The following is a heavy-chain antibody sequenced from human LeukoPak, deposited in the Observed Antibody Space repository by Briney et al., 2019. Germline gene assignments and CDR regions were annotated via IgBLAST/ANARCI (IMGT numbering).Heavy chain of an antibody. CDR3: ARDYGSGRNPDSWYFDY. D-gene: IGHD3-10*01. V-gene: IGHV1-69*04. CDR2: IIPILGIA. CDR1: GGTFSSYA. Sequence: ASVKVSCKASGGTFSSYAISWVRQAPGQGLEWMGRIIPILGIANYAQKFQGRVTITADKSTSTAYMELSSLRSEDTDVYYCARDYGSGRNPDSWYFDYWGQGTLVTVSS. J-gene: IGHJ4*02.